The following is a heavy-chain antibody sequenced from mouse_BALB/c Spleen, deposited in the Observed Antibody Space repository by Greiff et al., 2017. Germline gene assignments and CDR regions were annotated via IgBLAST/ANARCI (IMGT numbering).Heavy chain of an antibody. V-gene: IGHV5-17*03. D-gene: IGHD2-4*01. J-gene: IGHJ2*01. Sequence: EVMLVESGGGLVQPGGSRKLSCAASGFTFSSFGMHWVRQAPEKGLEWVAYISSGSSTIYYADTVKGRFTISRDNAKNTLYLQMSSLKSEDTALYYCARHSMITTPFDYWGQGTTLTVSS. CDR2: ISSGSSTI. CDR1: GFTFSSFG. CDR3: ARHSMITTPFDY.